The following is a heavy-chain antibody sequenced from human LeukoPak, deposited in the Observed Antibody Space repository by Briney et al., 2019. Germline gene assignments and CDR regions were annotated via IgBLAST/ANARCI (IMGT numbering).Heavy chain of an antibody. CDR3: ARDREMATIADY. D-gene: IGHD5-24*01. V-gene: IGHV3-30*02. J-gene: IGHJ4*02. CDR2: IRYDGSNK. CDR1: GFTFSSYG. Sequence: GGSLRLSCAASGFTFSSYGMHWVRQAPGKGLEWVAFIRYDGSNKYYADSVNGRFTISRDNSNNTLYLQMNSLRAEDTAVYYCARDREMATIADYWGQGTLVTVSS.